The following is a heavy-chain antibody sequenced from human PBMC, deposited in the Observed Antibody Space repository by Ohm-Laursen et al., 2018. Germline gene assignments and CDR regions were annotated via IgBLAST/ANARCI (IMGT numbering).Heavy chain of an antibody. V-gene: IGHV4-4*07. Sequence: SDTLSLTWTVSDGSISSSYWSWIRQPAGKGLEWVGRIHPSGSTDYNPSLKSRVTLSIDTSKNQFSLNLRSVTAADTAVYYCARHGDYNRWYFDLWGRGTLVTVSS. J-gene: IGHJ2*01. CDR2: IHPSGST. CDR3: ARHGDYNRWYFDL. D-gene: IGHD4-17*01. CDR1: DGSISSSY.